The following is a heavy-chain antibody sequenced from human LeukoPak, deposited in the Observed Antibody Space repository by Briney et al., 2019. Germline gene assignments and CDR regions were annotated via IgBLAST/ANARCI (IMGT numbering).Heavy chain of an antibody. CDR1: GFPFSSYE. Sequence: GSLRLSCAASGFPFSSYEMNWVRQAPGKGLEWVSYISSSGSTIYYADSVKGRFTISRDNAKNSLYLQMNSLRAEDTAVYYCASRVRGGRWLYNWFDPWGQGTLVTVSS. CDR2: ISSSGSTI. V-gene: IGHV3-48*03. J-gene: IGHJ5*02. D-gene: IGHD5-24*01. CDR3: ASRVRGGRWLYNWFDP.